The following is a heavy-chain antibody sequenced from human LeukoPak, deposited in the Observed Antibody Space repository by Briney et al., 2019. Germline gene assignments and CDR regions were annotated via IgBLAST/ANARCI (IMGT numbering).Heavy chain of an antibody. D-gene: IGHD2-21*02. V-gene: IGHV3-30*18. Sequence: GGSLRLSCAASGFTFSSYGMHWVRQAPGKGLEWVAVISYDGSNKYYADSVKGRFTITRDNSKNTMYLQMNSLRAEDTAVYYCAKPPYCGGDCILGYFQHWGQGPLVTVSS. J-gene: IGHJ1*01. CDR1: GFTFSSYG. CDR3: AKPPYCGGDCILGYFQH. CDR2: ISYDGSNK.